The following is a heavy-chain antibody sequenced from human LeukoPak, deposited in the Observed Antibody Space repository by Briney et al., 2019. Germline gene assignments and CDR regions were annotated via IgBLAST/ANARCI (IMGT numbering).Heavy chain of an antibody. J-gene: IGHJ4*02. Sequence: SQTLSLTCTVSGGSISSGGYYWSWIRQHPGKGLEWIGYIYYSGSTYYHPSLKSQVTISVDTSKNQFSLKVSSVTAADTAVYYCARRDRMEDFDYWGQGTLVTVSS. CDR3: ARRDRMEDFDY. CDR1: GGSISSGGYY. V-gene: IGHV4-31*01. D-gene: IGHD1-1*01. CDR2: IYYSGST.